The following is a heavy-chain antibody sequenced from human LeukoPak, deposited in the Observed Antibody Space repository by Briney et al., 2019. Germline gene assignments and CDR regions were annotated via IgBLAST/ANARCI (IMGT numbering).Heavy chain of an antibody. J-gene: IGHJ4*02. D-gene: IGHD2-15*01. Sequence: SETLSLTCAVYGGSLSGYYWSWIRQPPGKGLEWIGYIYYSGSANYNPSLKSRVTISVDTSKNQFSLRLSSVTAADTAVYYCARGGGYSSGLSYWGQGALVTVSS. V-gene: IGHV4-59*01. CDR1: GGSLSGYY. CDR2: IYYSGSA. CDR3: ARGGGYSSGLSY.